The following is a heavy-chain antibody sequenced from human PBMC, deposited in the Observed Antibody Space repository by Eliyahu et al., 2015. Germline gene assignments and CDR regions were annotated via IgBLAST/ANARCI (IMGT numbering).Heavy chain of an antibody. CDR3: ARHVENGDHVDL. CDR2: IWPGDSDT. V-gene: IGHV5-51*01. J-gene: IGHJ4*02. CDR1: GYSFSTFW. D-gene: IGHD1-14*01. Sequence: EVQLMQSGAEVKKAGESLRISCKGSGYSFSTFWIGWVRHMPGKGLEWVAIIWPGDSDTRYNPSFQGQVTISADKSINTAFLQWSSLKASDSGIYFCARHVENGDHVDLWGQGTQVTVSS.